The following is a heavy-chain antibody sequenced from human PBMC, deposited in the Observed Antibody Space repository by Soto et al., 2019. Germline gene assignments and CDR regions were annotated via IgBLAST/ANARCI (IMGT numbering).Heavy chain of an antibody. CDR1: GFSFSNVW. Sequence: EVQLVESGGGLVKPGGSLRLSCAASGFSFSNVWMSWVRQAPGKGLEWVGRIKSKTDGGTTDYAAPVKGRFTISRDDSKTMLYLQMNSLKTEDTAVYYCSFQESTTVTMFEYWGQGTLVTVSS. V-gene: IGHV3-15*01. J-gene: IGHJ4*02. CDR3: SFQESTTVTMFEY. D-gene: IGHD4-17*01. CDR2: IKSKTDGGTT.